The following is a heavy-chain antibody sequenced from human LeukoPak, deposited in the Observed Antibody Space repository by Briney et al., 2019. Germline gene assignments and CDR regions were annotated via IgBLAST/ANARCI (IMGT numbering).Heavy chain of an antibody. V-gene: IGHV3-30*03. Sequence: GGSLRLSCAASGFTFSSYGMHWVRQAPGKGLEWVAVISYDGSNKYYADSVKGRFTISRDNSKNTLYLQMNSLRAEDTAVYYCARGLYYYDSSGYLYYWGQGTLVTVSS. CDR3: ARGLYYYDSSGYLYY. CDR1: GFTFSSYG. J-gene: IGHJ4*02. CDR2: ISYDGSNK. D-gene: IGHD3-22*01.